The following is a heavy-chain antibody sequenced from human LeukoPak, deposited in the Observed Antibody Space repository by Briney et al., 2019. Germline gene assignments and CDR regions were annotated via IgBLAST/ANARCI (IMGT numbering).Heavy chain of an antibody. D-gene: IGHD3-16*01. CDR2: ISYGGSNK. J-gene: IGHJ4*02. CDR3: AKDREITFGGVHF. V-gene: IGHV3-30*18. Sequence: PGGSLRLSCAASGFTFSSYGMHWVRQAPGKGLEWVAVISYGGSNKYYADSVKGRFIISRDNSKNTLYLQMNSLRAEDTAVYYCAKDREITFGGVHFWGQGTLVTVSS. CDR1: GFTFSSYG.